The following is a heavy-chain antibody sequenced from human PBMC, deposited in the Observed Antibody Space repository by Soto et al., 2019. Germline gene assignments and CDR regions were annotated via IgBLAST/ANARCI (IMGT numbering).Heavy chain of an antibody. V-gene: IGHV4-59*01. CDR1: GGSMIAYY. CDR2: TYYSGST. Sequence: SETLSLTCTVSGGSMIAYYWNWMRQPPGKGLQWIGYTYYSGSTTYNPSLKSRVTISVDSSKDQFPLKLDSVTPADTAAYYCARVRGTAGKRYFDYWGPGTLVTISS. D-gene: IGHD6-13*01. CDR3: ARVRGTAGKRYFDY. J-gene: IGHJ4*02.